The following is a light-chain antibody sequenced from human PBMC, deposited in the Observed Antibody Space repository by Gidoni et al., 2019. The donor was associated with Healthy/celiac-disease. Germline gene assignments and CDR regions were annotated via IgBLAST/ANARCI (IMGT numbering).Light chain of an antibody. CDR1: QDISNY. J-gene: IGKJ1*01. CDR2: AAS. Sequence: DIQMTQSPSSLSASVGDRVTITCRASQDISNYLAWYQQKPGTVPKLLIYAASTLQSGVPSRFSGNGSGTDFTLTISRLQPEDVAIYYCQKYNSALRRKFGQGTKVEIK. CDR3: QKYNSALRRK. V-gene: IGKV1-27*01.